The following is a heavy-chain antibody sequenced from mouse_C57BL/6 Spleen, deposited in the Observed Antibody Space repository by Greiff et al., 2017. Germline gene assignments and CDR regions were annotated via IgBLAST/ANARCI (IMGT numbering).Heavy chain of an antibody. CDR3: ARQGDSNTWFAY. CDR2: ISNLAYSI. D-gene: IGHD2-5*01. CDR1: GFTFSDYG. V-gene: IGHV5-15*01. J-gene: IGHJ3*01. Sequence: DVMLVESGGGLVQPGGSLKLSCAASGFTFSDYGMAWVRQAPRKGPEWVAFISNLAYSIYYADTVTGRFTISRENAKNTLYLEMSSLRSEDTAMYYCARQGDSNTWFAYWGQGTLVTVSA.